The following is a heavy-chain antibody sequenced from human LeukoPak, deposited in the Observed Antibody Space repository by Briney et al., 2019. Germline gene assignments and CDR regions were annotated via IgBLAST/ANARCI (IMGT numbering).Heavy chain of an antibody. V-gene: IGHV1-2*02. CDR3: ARDLGVTTETSLVY. Sequence: AASVKVSCKASGYTFTDYYIHWVRQAPGQGLEWMGWINPTSGGTTSAQKFQGRFTKTRDTSIRTAYMELSRLRSDDTAVYYCARDLGVTTETSLVYWGQGTLVTVSS. D-gene: IGHD4-11*01. CDR1: GYTFTDYY. J-gene: IGHJ4*02. CDR2: INPTSGGT.